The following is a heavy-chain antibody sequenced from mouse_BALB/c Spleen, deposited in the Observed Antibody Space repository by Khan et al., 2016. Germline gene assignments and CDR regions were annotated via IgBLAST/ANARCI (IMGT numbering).Heavy chain of an antibody. CDR1: GYTFTNYW. J-gene: IGHJ4*01. CDR2: IAPGSGST. V-gene: IGHV1S41*01. D-gene: IGHD1-1*01. CDR3: AREGTVPYMDY. Sequence: DLVKPGASVKLSCKASGYTFTNYWINWIKQRPGQGLEWIGRIAPGSGSTYYNEMFKGKATLTVDTSSSTAYIQLSSLSSEDTAVSFCAREGTVPYMDYWGQGTSVTVSS.